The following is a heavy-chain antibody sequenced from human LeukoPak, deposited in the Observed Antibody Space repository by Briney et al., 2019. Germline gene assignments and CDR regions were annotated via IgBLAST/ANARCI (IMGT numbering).Heavy chain of an antibody. CDR1: GGTFSSYA. Sequence: GASVKVSCKASGGTFSSYAISWVRQAPGQGLEWMGGIIPIFGTANYAQKFQGRVTITADESTSTAYMELSSLRSEDTAVYYCARRPDYYGSGSFSYYFDYWGQGALVTVSP. CDR3: ARRPDYYGSGSFSYYFDY. CDR2: IIPIFGTA. V-gene: IGHV1-69*01. D-gene: IGHD3-10*01. J-gene: IGHJ4*02.